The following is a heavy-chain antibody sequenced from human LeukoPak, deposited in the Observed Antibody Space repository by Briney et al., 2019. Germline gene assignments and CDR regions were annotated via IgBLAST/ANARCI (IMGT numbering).Heavy chain of an antibody. D-gene: IGHD3-22*01. Sequence: PSETLSLTCTVSGGSISSYYWSWIRQPPGKGLEWIGYIYYSGSTNYNPSLKSRVTISVDSSKNQFSLTLSSVTAADTAVYYCARCPPNNDRVVILPTSYFTSWGREPWSPSPQ. J-gene: IGHJ4*02. CDR3: ARCPPNNDRVVILPTSYFTS. V-gene: IGHV4-59*01. CDR1: GGSISSYY. CDR2: IYYSGST.